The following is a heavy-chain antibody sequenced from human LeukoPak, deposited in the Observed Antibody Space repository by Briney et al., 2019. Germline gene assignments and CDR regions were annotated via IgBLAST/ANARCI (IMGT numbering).Heavy chain of an antibody. J-gene: IGHJ4*02. CDR3: ARHIPFDC. V-gene: IGHV3-48*01. Sequence: GGALRLSCAASGFTFSSFCMKWVRQAPEKGLEWVSYISTSGGTIYYADSVKGRFTISRDNAKNSLYLQMDSLRAEDTAVYYCARHIPFDCWGQGTLVTVSS. CDR1: GFTFSSFC. CDR2: ISTSGGTI. D-gene: IGHD2-21*01.